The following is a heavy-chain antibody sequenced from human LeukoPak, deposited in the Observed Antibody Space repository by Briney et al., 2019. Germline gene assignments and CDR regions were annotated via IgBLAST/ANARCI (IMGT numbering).Heavy chain of an antibody. CDR3: VRDSGRAAANR. CDR2: INPNSGGT. V-gene: IGHV1-2*06. D-gene: IGHD6-13*01. CDR1: GYTFTGYY. J-gene: IGHJ4*02. Sequence: ASVKVSCKASGYTFTGYYIHWVRQAPGQGLEWMGRINPNSGGTDFAQKFQGRVTLTRDTSITTAYMDLSKLTSDGTAVYYCVRDSGRAAANRWGQGTLVTVSS.